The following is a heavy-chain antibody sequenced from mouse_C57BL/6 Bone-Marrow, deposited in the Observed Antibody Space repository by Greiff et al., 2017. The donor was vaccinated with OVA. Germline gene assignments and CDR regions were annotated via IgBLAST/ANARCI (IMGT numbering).Heavy chain of an antibody. CDR1: GFTFSSYA. CDR2: ISDGGSYT. J-gene: IGHJ3*01. V-gene: IGHV5-4*01. CDR3: ARGNWDVGAWFAY. Sequence: VQLKESGGGLVKPGGSLKLSCAASGFTFSSYAMSWVRQTPEKRLEWVATISDGGSYTYYPDNVKGRFTISRDNAKNNLYLQMSHLKSEDTAMYYCARGNWDVGAWFAYWGQGTLVTVSA. D-gene: IGHD4-1*01.